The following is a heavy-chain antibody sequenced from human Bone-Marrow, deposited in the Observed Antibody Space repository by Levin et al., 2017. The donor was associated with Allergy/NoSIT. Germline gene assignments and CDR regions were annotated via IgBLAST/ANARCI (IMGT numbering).Heavy chain of an antibody. CDR3: AGTPGTLAEAGSFDY. D-gene: IGHD6-19*01. CDR2: ISSRSGYM. J-gene: IGHJ4*02. CDR1: GFTFSSYS. V-gene: IGHV3-21*01. Sequence: SGGSLRLSCAASGFTFSSYSMTWVRQAPGKGLEWVSSISSRSGYMYYADSIKGRFTVSRDNAKNSLYLQMNSLRAEDTAVYYCAGTPGTLAEAGSFDYWGQGTLVTVSS.